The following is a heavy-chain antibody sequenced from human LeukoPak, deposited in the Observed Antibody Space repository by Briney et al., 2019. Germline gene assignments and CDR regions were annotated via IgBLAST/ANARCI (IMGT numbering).Heavy chain of an antibody. CDR1: GYSISSGYY. V-gene: IGHV4-38-2*02. D-gene: IGHD3-22*01. CDR3: ARADPPYYYDGGAYYTGSDFFDY. J-gene: IGHJ4*02. CDR2: LYHSGCS. Sequence: SETLSLTCTVSGYSISSGYYWGWIRPPPGKGLEWIWRLYHSGCSYYNPSLKSRVTISVDTSKNQFSLKLSSVTAADTAVYYCARADPPYYYDGGAYYTGSDFFDYWGQGTPVTVSS.